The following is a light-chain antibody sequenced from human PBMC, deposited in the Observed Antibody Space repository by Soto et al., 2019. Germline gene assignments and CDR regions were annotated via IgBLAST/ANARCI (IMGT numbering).Light chain of an antibody. J-gene: IGLJ1*01. CDR3: QSYDSSLGYV. CDR2: GNN. CDR1: SSNIGAGYD. V-gene: IGLV1-40*01. Sequence: QSVLTQPPSVSGAPGQRVTMSCTGGSSNIGAGYDVQRYQQLPGTAPKLLIYGNNNRPSGVPDRFSGSKSGTSASLAITGLQAEYESDYYCQSYDSSLGYVFGTGTKLTVL.